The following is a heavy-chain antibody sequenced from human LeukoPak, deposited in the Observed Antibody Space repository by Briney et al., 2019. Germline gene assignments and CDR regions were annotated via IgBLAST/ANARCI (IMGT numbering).Heavy chain of an antibody. CDR3: ARLPRNSYQTIF. V-gene: IGHV4-39*01. CDR1: GGSISSSSYY. Sequence: SETLSLTCTVSGGSISSSSYYWGWIRQPPGKGLEWIGSIYYSGSTYYNPSLKSRVTISVDTSKNQFSLKLSSVTAADTAVYYCARLPRNSYQTIFWGQGTLVTVSS. J-gene: IGHJ4*02. CDR2: IYYSGST. D-gene: IGHD3-3*01.